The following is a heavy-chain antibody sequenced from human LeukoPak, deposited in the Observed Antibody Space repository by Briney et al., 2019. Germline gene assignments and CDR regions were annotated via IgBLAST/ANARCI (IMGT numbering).Heavy chain of an antibody. CDR1: GYTFTSYG. D-gene: IGHD2-15*01. CDR2: ISAYNGNT. J-gene: IGHJ4*02. V-gene: IGHV1-18*01. CDR3: ARVWRYCSGGSCSAFGY. Sequence: ASVKVSCKASGYTFTSYGISWVRQAPGQGLEWMGWISAYNGNTNYAQKFQGRVTMTRDTSISTAYMELSRLRSDDTAVYYCARVWRYCSGGSCSAFGYWGQGTLVTVSS.